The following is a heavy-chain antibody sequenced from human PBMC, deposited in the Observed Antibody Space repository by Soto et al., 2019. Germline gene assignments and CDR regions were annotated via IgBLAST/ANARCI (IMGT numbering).Heavy chain of an antibody. CDR3: ARGGGDQCTVYDCYFFAY. J-gene: IGHJ4*02. Sequence: PSETLSLTCAVSGGSFSGYSWSWIRQSPGKGLEWIGEINHSGSPNYKSSLNSRVSISLDTSNNHFSLKLSSVTAADTAVYFCARGGGDQCTVYDCYFFAYWARGTLVTVSS. D-gene: IGHD5-12*01. V-gene: IGHV4-34*01. CDR1: GGSFSGYS. CDR2: INHSGSP.